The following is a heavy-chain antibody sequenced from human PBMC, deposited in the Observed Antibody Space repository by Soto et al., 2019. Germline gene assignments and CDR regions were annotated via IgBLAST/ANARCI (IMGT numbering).Heavy chain of an antibody. J-gene: IGHJ6*04. D-gene: IGHD5-12*01. CDR2: IDPSDSYT. V-gene: IGHV5-10-1*01. Sequence: GVLLQNPRKGSGDSFAGYWGSRVRQMNGKGLEWMGRIDPSDSYTNYSPSFQGHVTISADKSISTAYLQWSSLKASDTAMYYCAIGGRKFDIGATNYGLDVWVNGTTVP. CDR1: GDSFAGYW. CDR3: AIGGRKFDIGATNYGLDV.